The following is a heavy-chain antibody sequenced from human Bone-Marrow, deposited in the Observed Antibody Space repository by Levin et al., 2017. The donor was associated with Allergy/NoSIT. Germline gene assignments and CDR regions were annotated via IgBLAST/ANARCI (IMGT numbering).Heavy chain of an antibody. D-gene: IGHD6-6*01. CDR1: GFTFDDYA. V-gene: IGHV3-9*01. CDR2: ISWNSGSI. CDR3: AKDIDSSSSSRFDY. J-gene: IGHJ4*02. Sequence: SLKISCAASGFTFDDYAMHWVRQAPGKGLEWVSGISWNSGSIGYADSVKGRFTISRDNAKNSLYLQMNSLRAEDTALYYCAKDIDSSSSSRFDYWGQGTLVTVSS.